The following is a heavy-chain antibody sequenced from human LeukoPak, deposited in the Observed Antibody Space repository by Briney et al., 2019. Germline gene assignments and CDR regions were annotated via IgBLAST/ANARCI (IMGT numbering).Heavy chain of an antibody. V-gene: IGHV3-30-3*01. CDR3: ARDLYDSSESAFDI. CDR1: GFTFDNYA. D-gene: IGHD3-22*01. J-gene: IGHJ3*02. Sequence: GRSLRLSCAASGFTFDNYAMHWVRQAPGKGLEWVAVISYDGSNKYYADSVKGRFTISRDNSKNTLYLQMNSLRAEDTAVYYCARDLYDSSESAFDIWGQGTMVTVSS. CDR2: ISYDGSNK.